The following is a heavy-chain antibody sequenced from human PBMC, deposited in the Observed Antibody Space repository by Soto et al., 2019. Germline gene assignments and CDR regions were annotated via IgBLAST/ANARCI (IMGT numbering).Heavy chain of an antibody. V-gene: IGHV4-30-4*01. Sequence: QVQLQESGPGLVKPSQTLSLTCTVSGGSISSGDYYWSWIRQPPGKGLEWIGYIYYSGSTYYNPSLKSQVTISVDTSKNQFSLKLSSVTAADTAVYYCARGAVFAVVPNYWYFDLWGRGTLVTVSS. CDR1: GGSISSGDYY. J-gene: IGHJ2*01. CDR3: ARGAVFAVVPNYWYFDL. D-gene: IGHD2-21*01. CDR2: IYYSGST.